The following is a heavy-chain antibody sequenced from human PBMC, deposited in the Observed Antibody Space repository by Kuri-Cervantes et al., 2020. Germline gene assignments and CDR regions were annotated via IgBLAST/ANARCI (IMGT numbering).Heavy chain of an antibody. D-gene: IGHD4-17*01. CDR1: GYSISSGYY. CDR2: IYHSGST. CDR3: ARDHGDYFDY. Sequence: SETLSLTCAVSGYSISSGYYWGWIRQPPGKGLEWIGSIYHSGSTYYNPSLKSRVTISVDTSKNQFSLKLGSVTAADTAMYYCARDHGDYFDYWGQGTLVTVSS. J-gene: IGHJ4*02. V-gene: IGHV4-38-2*02.